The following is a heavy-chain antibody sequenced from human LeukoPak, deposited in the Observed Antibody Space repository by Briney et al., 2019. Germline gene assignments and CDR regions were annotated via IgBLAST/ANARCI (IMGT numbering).Heavy chain of an antibody. J-gene: IGHJ3*02. CDR1: GFTFSSYS. CDR3: ASALTTVNGDAFDI. V-gene: IGHV3-21*01. D-gene: IGHD4-17*01. Sequence: GGSLRLSCAASGFTFSSYSMNWVRQAPGKGLEWVSSISSSSSYIYYADSVKGRFTISRDNAKNSLYLQMNSLRAEDTAVYYCASALTTVNGDAFDIWGQGTMVTVSS. CDR2: ISSSSSYI.